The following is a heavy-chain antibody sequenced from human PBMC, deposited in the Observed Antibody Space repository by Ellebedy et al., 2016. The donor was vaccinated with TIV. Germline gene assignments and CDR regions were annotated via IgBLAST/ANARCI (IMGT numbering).Heavy chain of an antibody. Sequence: GESLKISCAASGFTFSSYAMHWVRQAPGKGLEWVAVISYDGSNKYYADSVKGRFTISRDNSKNTLYLQMNGLRAEDTAVHYCARVSQVWFGELLTRNYYYGMDVWGQGTTVTVSS. J-gene: IGHJ6*02. CDR2: ISYDGSNK. V-gene: IGHV3-30-3*01. D-gene: IGHD3-10*01. CDR3: ARVSQVWFGELLTRNYYYGMDV. CDR1: GFTFSSYA.